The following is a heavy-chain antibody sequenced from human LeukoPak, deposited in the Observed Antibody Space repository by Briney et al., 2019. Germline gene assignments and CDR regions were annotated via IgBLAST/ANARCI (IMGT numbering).Heavy chain of an antibody. J-gene: IGHJ4*02. D-gene: IGHD4-17*01. V-gene: IGHV4-30-4*08. Sequence: SETLSLTCTVSGGSINSGGYYWNWIRQPPGKGLEWIGYIYYSGSTYYNPSLKSRVTISVDTSKNQFSLKLSSVTAADTAVYYCAREGYGEQDFDYWGQGTLVTVSS. CDR2: IYYSGST. CDR1: GGSINSGGYY. CDR3: AREGYGEQDFDY.